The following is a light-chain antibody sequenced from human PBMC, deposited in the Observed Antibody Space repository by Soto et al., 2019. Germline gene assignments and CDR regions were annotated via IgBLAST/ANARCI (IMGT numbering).Light chain of an antibody. CDR1: SSDVGSYNL. CDR3: CSYAGSSTFGV. V-gene: IGLV2-23*03. Sequence: QSVLTQPASVSGSPGQSITISCTGTSSDVGSYNLVSWYQQHPGKAPKLMIYEGSKRPSGVSNRFSGSKSGNTASPTISGLQAEDEADYYCCSYAGSSTFGVFGGGTKLTVL. CDR2: EGS. J-gene: IGLJ2*01.